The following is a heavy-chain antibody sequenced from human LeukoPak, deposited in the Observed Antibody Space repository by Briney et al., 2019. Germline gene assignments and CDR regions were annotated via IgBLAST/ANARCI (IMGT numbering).Heavy chain of an antibody. CDR2: INHSGST. J-gene: IGHJ6*02. CDR1: GGSFSGYY. D-gene: IGHD2-2*01. V-gene: IGHV4-34*01. Sequence: SETLSLTCAVYGGSFSGYYWSWIRQPPGKGLEWIGEINHSGSTNYNPSLKSRVTISVDTSKNQFSLKLSSVTAADTAVYYCARGPRAYCSSTSCYARFAFGYGMDVWGQGTTVTVSS. CDR3: ARGPRAYCSSTSCYARFAFGYGMDV.